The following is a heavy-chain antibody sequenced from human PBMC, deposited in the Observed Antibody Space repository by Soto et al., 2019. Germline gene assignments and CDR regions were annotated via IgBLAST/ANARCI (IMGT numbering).Heavy chain of an antibody. CDR3: ARDAPGEAPY. CDR2: INYRGTT. CDR1: GGSITNGDYY. D-gene: IGHD2-2*01. J-gene: IGHJ4*02. V-gene: IGHV4-31*03. Sequence: QVQLQESGPGLVRPSQTLSLTCTVSGGSITNGDYYWNWIRQHPGKGLEWIGYINYRGTTFYNPSLKSRVFISLETSKNQFSLNLSSVTAADTAVYFCARDAPGEAPYWGQGTLVTVSS.